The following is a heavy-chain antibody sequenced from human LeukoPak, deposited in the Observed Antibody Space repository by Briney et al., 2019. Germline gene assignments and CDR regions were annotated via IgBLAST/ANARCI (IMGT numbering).Heavy chain of an antibody. J-gene: IGHJ4*02. CDR1: GFTFSSYS. D-gene: IGHD2-15*01. CDR3: TKAPIVSCSGAFCYAFDS. CDR2: ISSSSSYI. Sequence: GGTLRLSCAASGFTFSSYSRNWVRQAPGKGLEWVSSISSSSSYIYYADSVKGRFTITRDNSKNTLYLQMNSLRAEDTAIYYCTKAPIVSCSGAFCYAFDSWGQGTLVTVSS. V-gene: IGHV3-21*04.